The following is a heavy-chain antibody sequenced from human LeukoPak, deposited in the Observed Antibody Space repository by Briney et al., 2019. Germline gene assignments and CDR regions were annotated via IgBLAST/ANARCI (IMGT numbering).Heavy chain of an antibody. J-gene: IGHJ4*02. D-gene: IGHD4-23*01. CDR3: ARDFGRWFLDY. CDR2: IRSRGGTI. CDR1: GFTFSSYE. V-gene: IGHV3-48*03. Sequence: GGSLRLSCAASGFTFSSYEMNWVRQAPGKGLEWVSYIRSRGGTIYYADSVKGRFTISRDNAKNSLYLQMNSLRAEDTAVYYCARDFGRWFLDYWGQGTLVTVSS.